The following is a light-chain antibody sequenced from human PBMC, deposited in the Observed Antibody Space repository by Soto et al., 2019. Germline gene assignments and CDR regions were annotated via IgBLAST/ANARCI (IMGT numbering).Light chain of an antibody. V-gene: IGKV1-9*01. CDR2: APS. J-gene: IGKJ5*01. Sequence: ILLTQSPSSLSASVGDRVTITCRASQGIDTSLAWYQQKPGKAPKLLIYAPSNFQSGVPSRFSSSVSGTHFTLTNSSLQPEDFATDYCQQLHGYPITFGQGTRLEI. CDR1: QGIDTS. CDR3: QQLHGYPIT.